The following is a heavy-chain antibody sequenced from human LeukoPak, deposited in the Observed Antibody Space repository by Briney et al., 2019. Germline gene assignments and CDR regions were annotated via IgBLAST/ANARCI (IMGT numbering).Heavy chain of an antibody. CDR2: ISGSGGDI. CDR1: GFTFSNYY. D-gene: IGHD3-22*01. V-gene: IGHV3-11*01. J-gene: IGHJ4*02. Sequence: PGGSLRLSCAASGFTFSNYYMSWIRQTPGKGLEWLSYISGSGGDIHYADSVKGRFTISRDNAKNSLYLQMNSLRAEDTAMCYCARDIRAVGITLYFDYWGQGILVTVTS. CDR3: ARDIRAVGITLYFDY.